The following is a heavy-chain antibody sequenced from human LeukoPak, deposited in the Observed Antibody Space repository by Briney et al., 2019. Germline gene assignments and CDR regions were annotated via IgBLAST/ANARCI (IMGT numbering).Heavy chain of an antibody. CDR2: ISYDGSNK. J-gene: IGHJ4*02. CDR1: GFTFSSYG. CDR3: AKDSATPNSSGWYYFDY. Sequence: GGSLRLSCAASGFTFSSYGMHWVRQAPGKELEWVAVISYDGSNKYYADSVKGRFTISRDNSKNTLYLQMNSLRAEDTAVYYCAKDSATPNSSGWYYFDYWGQGTLVTVSS. V-gene: IGHV3-30*18. D-gene: IGHD6-19*01.